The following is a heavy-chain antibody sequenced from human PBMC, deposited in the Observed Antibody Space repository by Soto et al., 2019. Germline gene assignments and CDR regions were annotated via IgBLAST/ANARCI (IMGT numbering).Heavy chain of an antibody. CDR3: ARTRSFTLGFYYDGMDV. CDR1: GGSISSYY. J-gene: IGHJ6*02. Sequence: SETLSLTCTVSGGSISSYYWSWIRQPPGKGLEWIGYIYYSGSTNYNPSLKSRVTISVDTSKNQFSLKLSSVTAADTAVYYCARTRSFTLGFYYDGMDVWGQGTTVTVSS. CDR2: IYYSGST. V-gene: IGHV4-59*01. D-gene: IGHD6-6*01.